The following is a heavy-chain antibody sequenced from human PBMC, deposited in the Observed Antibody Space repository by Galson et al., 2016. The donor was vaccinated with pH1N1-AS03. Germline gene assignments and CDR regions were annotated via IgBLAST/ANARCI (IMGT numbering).Heavy chain of an antibody. D-gene: IGHD3-10*01. CDR1: GFTFSRSA. CDR2: VNERGGRT. CDR3: VAGGSGTDLFDV. Sequence: SLRPSCSASGFTFSRSAMSWVRQAPGKGLAWVSSVNERGGRTSYANSVKGRFTVSRDNSKNTLSLEMSSLRVEDTAEYYCVAGGSGTDLFDVWGRGTMVIVSS. V-gene: IGHV3-23*01. J-gene: IGHJ3*01.